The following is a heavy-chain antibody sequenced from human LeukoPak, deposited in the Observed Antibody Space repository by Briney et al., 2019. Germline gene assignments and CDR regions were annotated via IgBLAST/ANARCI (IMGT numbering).Heavy chain of an antibody. CDR1: GFTFSSYG. CDR2: ISGSGGST. J-gene: IGHJ4*02. D-gene: IGHD3-10*01. Sequence: GGSLRLSCAASGFTFSSYGMSWARQAPGKGLEWVSAISGSGGSTYYADSVKGRFTISRDNSKNTLYLQMNSLRAEDTAVYYCASSLGRYYGSGSYYNAPFDYWGQGTLVTVSS. V-gene: IGHV3-23*01. CDR3: ASSLGRYYGSGSYYNAPFDY.